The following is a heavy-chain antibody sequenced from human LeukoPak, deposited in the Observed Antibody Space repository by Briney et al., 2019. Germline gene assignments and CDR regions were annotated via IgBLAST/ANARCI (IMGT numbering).Heavy chain of an antibody. D-gene: IGHD4-17*01. CDR2: ISSSSYI. V-gene: IGHV3-21*01. J-gene: IGHJ5*02. Sequence: GGSLRLSCAASGFTFSSYSMNWVRQAPGKGLEWVSSISSSSYIYYADSVKGRFTISRDNAKNSLYLQMNSLRAEDTAVYYCAGTGGDYGDWFDPWGQGTLVTVSS. CDR3: AGTGGDYGDWFDP. CDR1: GFTFSSYS.